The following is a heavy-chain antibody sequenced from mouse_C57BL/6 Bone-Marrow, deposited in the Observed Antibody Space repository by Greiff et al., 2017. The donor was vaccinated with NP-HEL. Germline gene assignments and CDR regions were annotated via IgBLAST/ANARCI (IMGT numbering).Heavy chain of an antibody. J-gene: IGHJ3*01. D-gene: IGHD2-4*01. CDR3: ARRSTMIATAY. V-gene: IGHV5-2*03. CDR1: EYAFPSHD. CDR2: INSDGGST. Sequence: EVKLVESGGGLVQPGESLKLSCESNEYAFPSHDMPWVRKTPEKRLELVAAINSDGGSTYYPDTMERRFIISRDNTKKTLYLQMSSLRSEDTALYNCARRSTMIATAYWGQGTLVTVSA.